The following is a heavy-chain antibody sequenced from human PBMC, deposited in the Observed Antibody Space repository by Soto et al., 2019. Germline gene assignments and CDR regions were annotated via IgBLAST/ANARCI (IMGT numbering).Heavy chain of an antibody. V-gene: IGHV3-23*01. CDR3: AKVVRPSTTTTQPVDY. J-gene: IGHJ4*02. CDR2: ISRSGDYT. Sequence: LRLSCAASGFSFSNYAMTWVRQAPGKGLQWVSEISRSGDYTYYADSVEGRFIISRDDSMNTLYLEVNSLRAEDTAVYYCAKVVRPSTTTTQPVDYWGQGTLVTVSS. D-gene: IGHD4-17*01. CDR1: GFSFSNYA.